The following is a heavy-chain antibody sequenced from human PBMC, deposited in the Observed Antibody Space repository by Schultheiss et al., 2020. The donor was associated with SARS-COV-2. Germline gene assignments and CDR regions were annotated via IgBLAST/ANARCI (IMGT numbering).Heavy chain of an antibody. V-gene: IGHV3-15*01. CDR1: GFTFSNAW. D-gene: IGHD4-11*01. J-gene: IGHJ6*02. Sequence: GGSLRLSCAASGFTFSNAWMSWVRQAPGKGLEWVGRIKSKTDGGTTDYAAPVKGRFTISRDDSKSIAYLQMNSLKTEDTAVYYCTRLRSTVTTSYYYYGMDVWGQGTTVTVSS. CDR3: TRLRSTVTTSYYYYGMDV. CDR2: IKSKTDGGTT.